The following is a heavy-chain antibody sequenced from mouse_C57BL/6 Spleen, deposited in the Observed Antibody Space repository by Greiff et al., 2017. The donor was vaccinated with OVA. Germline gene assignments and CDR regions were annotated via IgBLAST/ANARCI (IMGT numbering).Heavy chain of an antibody. D-gene: IGHD1-1*01. CDR3: ARYGSSDWYFDV. J-gene: IGHJ1*03. CDR1: GYAFSSSW. CDR2: IYPGDGNT. V-gene: IGHV1-82*01. Sequence: VQLQQSGPELVKPGASVKISCKASGYAFSSSWMNWVKQRPGKGLEWIGRIYPGDGNTNYNGKFKGKATLTADKSSSTAYMQLSSLTSEDSAVYFCARYGSSDWYFDVWGTGTTVTVSS.